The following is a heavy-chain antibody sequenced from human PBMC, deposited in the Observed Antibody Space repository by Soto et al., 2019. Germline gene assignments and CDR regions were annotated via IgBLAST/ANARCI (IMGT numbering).Heavy chain of an antibody. CDR2: ISGSGGRR. V-gene: IGHV3-23*01. J-gene: IGHJ4*02. Sequence: GGSLRLSCAASGFTFSSYAMSWVRQAPGKGLEWVSAISGSGGRRYYADSVKGRFTISRDNSKNTLYLQMNSLRAEDTAVYYCAKVALSSSRWSFDYGGQGTLVTGSS. CDR1: GFTFSSYA. CDR3: AKVALSSSRWSFDY. D-gene: IGHD6-13*01.